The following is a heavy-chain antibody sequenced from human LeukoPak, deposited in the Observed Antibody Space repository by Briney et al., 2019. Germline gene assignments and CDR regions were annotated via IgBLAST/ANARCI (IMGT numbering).Heavy chain of an antibody. J-gene: IGHJ5*02. Sequence: PSETLSLTCTVSGGSISSSSYYWGWIRQPPGKGLEWIGEINHSGSTNYNPSLKSRVTISVDTSKNQFSLKLSSVTAADTAVYYCARRRPSSIAARLPKSLGTKGNWFDPWGQGTLVTVSS. V-gene: IGHV4-39*07. CDR3: ARRRPSSIAARLPKSLGTKGNWFDP. D-gene: IGHD6-6*01. CDR1: GGSISSSSYY. CDR2: INHSGST.